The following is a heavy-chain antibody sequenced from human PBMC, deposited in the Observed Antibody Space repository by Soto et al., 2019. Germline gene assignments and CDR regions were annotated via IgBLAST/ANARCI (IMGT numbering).Heavy chain of an antibody. CDR3: ARGTTNRIGWFDF. Sequence: QVQLVESGGGLVKPGGSLRLSCEASGFIFSDYYMTWIRQAPGKGLEWVSHISSGATTIYYADSVRGRFTISRDNAKNSLYLQMTSLITEYTAVYYCARGTTNRIGWFDFWGRGALVTVSS. D-gene: IGHD1-26*01. CDR2: ISSGATTI. V-gene: IGHV3-11*01. J-gene: IGHJ2*01. CDR1: GFIFSDYY.